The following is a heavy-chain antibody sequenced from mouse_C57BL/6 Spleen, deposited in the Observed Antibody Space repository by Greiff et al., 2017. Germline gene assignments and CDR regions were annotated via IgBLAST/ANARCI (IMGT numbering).Heavy chain of an antibody. CDR3: TTFITTVVAIDY. J-gene: IGHJ2*01. CDR1: GFNIKDDY. D-gene: IGHD1-1*01. CDR2: IDPGNGDT. V-gene: IGHV14-4*01. Sequence: VQLQQSGAELVRPGASVKLSCTASGFNIKDDYMHWVKQRPEQGLEWIGWIDPGNGDTEYASKFQGKATITADTSSNTAYLQLSSLTSEDTAVYYCTTFITTVVAIDYGGQGTTLTVSS.